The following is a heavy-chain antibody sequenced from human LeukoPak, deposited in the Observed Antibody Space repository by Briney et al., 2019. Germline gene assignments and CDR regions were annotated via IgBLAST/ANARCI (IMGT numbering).Heavy chain of an antibody. CDR3: ARGFRGYSGYDWYFDY. D-gene: IGHD5-12*01. J-gene: IGHJ4*02. V-gene: IGHV4-59*01. CDR2: THYSGST. Sequence: SETLSLICTVSGGSISSYLWNWIRQPPGKGLEWIMYTHYSGSTNYNPSLKSRVTMSLDTSKNQFSLKLSSVTAADTAVYYCARGFRGYSGYDWYFDYWGQGILVTVSS. CDR1: GGSISSYL.